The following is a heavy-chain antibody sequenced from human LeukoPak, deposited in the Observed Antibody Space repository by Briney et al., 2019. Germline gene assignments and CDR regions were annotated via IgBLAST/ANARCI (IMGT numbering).Heavy chain of an antibody. CDR3: VKSGGYGLIDY. J-gene: IGHJ4*02. D-gene: IGHD1-26*01. CDR2: IYYTGST. V-gene: IGHV4-39*01. Sequence: SETLSLTCAVSGASISGSGYYLGWIRQPPGKGLEWIGNIYYTGSTYYNASLQSRVTISIDTSKNQFSLRLNSVTTADTAMYYCVKSGGYGLIDYWGQGTLVTVSS. CDR1: GASISGSGYY.